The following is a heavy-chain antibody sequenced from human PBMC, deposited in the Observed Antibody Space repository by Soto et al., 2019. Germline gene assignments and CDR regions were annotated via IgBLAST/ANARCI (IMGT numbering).Heavy chain of an antibody. CDR3: ARVAGHGSGSRYFDN. CDR2: SVTGSGNT. V-gene: IGHV1-18*01. Sequence: QVQLVQSGAEVTKPGASVKVSCKTSGYTFFAFGLSWVRPDPGQGLEWLGWSVTGSGNTVYARKFQDRLTVTTDRYTDTSYMHLSSLTADDTALYFSARVAGHGSGSRYFDNWGNGVLVSVSS. J-gene: IGHJ4*01. D-gene: IGHD3-10*01. CDR1: GYTFFAFG.